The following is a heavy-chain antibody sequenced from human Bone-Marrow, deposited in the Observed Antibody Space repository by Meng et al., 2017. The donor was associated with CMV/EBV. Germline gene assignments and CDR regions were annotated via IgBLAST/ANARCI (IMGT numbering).Heavy chain of an antibody. V-gene: IGHV1-69*10. CDR3: AKARPPYCSGGSCFWFDP. D-gene: IGHD2-15*01. J-gene: IGHJ5*02. Sequence: SVKVSCKASGGTFSSYAISWVRQAPGQGLEWMGGIIPILGIANYAQKFQGRVTITADKSTSTAYMELSSLRSEDTALYYCAKARPPYCSGGSCFWFDPWGQGTLVTVSS. CDR2: IIPILGIA. CDR1: GGTFSSYA.